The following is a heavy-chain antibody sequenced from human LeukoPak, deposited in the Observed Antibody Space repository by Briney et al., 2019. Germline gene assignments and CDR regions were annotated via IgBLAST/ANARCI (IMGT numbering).Heavy chain of an antibody. D-gene: IGHD1-7*01. J-gene: IGHJ4*02. Sequence: GGSLRLSCAASGFTFDDYAMHWVRQAPGKGLEWVSGISWNSGSIGYADSVKGRFTISRDSAKNSLYLQMNSLRAEDMALYYCAKALGAGTTSYFDYWGQGTLVTVSS. CDR3: AKALGAGTTSYFDY. CDR2: ISWNSGSI. V-gene: IGHV3-9*03. CDR1: GFTFDDYA.